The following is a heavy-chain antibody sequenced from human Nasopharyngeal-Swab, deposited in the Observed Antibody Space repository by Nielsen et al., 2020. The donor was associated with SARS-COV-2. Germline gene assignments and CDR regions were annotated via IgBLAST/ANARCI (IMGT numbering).Heavy chain of an antibody. D-gene: IGHD3-16*02. Sequence: GESLKISCAASGFTFSSYEMNWVRQAPGKGLEWVSYISSSGRTIYYADSVKGRFTISRDNAKNSLYLQMNSLRAEDTAVYYCAKVWGPTFGGVIVWPYYFDYWGQGTLVTVSS. J-gene: IGHJ4*02. CDR3: AKVWGPTFGGVIVWPYYFDY. CDR1: GFTFSSYE. V-gene: IGHV3-48*03. CDR2: ISSSGRTI.